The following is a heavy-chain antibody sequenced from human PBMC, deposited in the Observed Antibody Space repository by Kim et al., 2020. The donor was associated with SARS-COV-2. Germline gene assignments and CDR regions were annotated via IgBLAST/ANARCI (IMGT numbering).Heavy chain of an antibody. V-gene: IGHV5-51*01. Sequence: GESLKISCQSSGYSFTNYWIGWVRQMPGKGLEWMGIIYPGDSDTVYSPSFQGQVTISADKSISTAYLQWSSLKVSDTAVYYCMTGEYFFDYWGQRTLVTV. CDR3: MTGEYFFDY. D-gene: IGHD3-10*01. CDR2: IYPGDSDT. J-gene: IGHJ4*02. CDR1: GYSFTNYW.